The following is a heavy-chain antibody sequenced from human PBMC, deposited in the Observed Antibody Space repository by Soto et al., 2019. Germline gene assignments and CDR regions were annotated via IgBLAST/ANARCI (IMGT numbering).Heavy chain of an antibody. Sequence: ASVKVSCKASGYTFFSNGISWVRQAPGQGFEWMGWISADKGNTNYAQKLQGRVSMTRDTSTSTVYMELRSLRSEDTAVYFCARDRAHGFDIWGQGTMVTVSS. V-gene: IGHV1-18*04. J-gene: IGHJ3*02. CDR3: ARDRAHGFDI. CDR1: GYTFFSNG. CDR2: ISADKGNT.